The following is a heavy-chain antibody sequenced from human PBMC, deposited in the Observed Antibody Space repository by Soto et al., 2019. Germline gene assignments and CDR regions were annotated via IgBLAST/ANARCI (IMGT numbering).Heavy chain of an antibody. CDR3: ARSVAVPGAHIDY. J-gene: IGHJ4*02. D-gene: IGHD6-19*01. Sequence: SETLSLTCSVSGGSSSGSYLSWIRQSPGKGLEWLGYVYYTGSTNYSPSLRSRVSISVDTSKNEFSLRLSSVTAADTAVYFCARSVAVPGAHIDYWGQGTQVTVSS. V-gene: IGHV4-59*01. CDR1: GGSSSGSY. CDR2: VYYTGST.